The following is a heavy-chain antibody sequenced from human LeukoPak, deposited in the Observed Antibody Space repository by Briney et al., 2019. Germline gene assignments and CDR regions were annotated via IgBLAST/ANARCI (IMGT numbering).Heavy chain of an antibody. D-gene: IGHD3-3*02. J-gene: IGHJ3*01. CDR1: GWGFSSYW. CDR3: ARLHFGAFDV. Sequence: GGALQISFQGSGWGFSSYWMGWVRPVPGKGVGWMGIIYSGGYQTRYSPSFQGQVTISADKSISTAYLQWSSPKASDTVMFYCARLHFGAFDVWGQGTMVTVSS. V-gene: IGHV5-51*01. CDR2: IYSGGYQT.